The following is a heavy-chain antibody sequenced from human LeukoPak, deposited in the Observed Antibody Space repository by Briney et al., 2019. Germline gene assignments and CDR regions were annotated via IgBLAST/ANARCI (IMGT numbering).Heavy chain of an antibody. V-gene: IGHV1-69*13. CDR1: GGTFSSYA. Sequence: SVKVSCKASGGTFSSYAISWVRQAPGQGLEWMGGIIPIFGTANYAQKFQGRVTITADESTSTAYMELSSLRSEDTAVYYCARDGYCSGGSCYLGNDAFDIWGQGTMVTVSS. CDR2: IIPIFGTA. J-gene: IGHJ3*02. D-gene: IGHD2-15*01. CDR3: ARDGYCSGGSCYLGNDAFDI.